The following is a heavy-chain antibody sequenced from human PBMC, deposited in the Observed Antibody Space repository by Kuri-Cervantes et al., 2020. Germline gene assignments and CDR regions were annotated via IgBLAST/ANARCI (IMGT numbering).Heavy chain of an antibody. CDR1: GFTVSYNY. CDR2: IIWSSGHT. Sequence: GSLKISCAASGFTVSYNYMSWVRQAPGKGLEWVSGIIWSSGHTGYADSVKGRFTISIDNAKNSLYLEMNSLRVEDTAVYYCARRPSDPIPFDYWGQGTLVTVSS. J-gene: IGHJ4*02. D-gene: IGHD2-21*02. V-gene: IGHV3-11*06. CDR3: ARRPSDPIPFDY.